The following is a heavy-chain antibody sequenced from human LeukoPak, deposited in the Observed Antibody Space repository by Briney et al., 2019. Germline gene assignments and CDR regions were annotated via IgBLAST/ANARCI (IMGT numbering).Heavy chain of an antibody. J-gene: IGHJ5*02. CDR1: GGTFSSYA. D-gene: IGHD3-3*01. Sequence: ASVKVSCKASGGTFSSYAISWVRQAPGQGLEWMGGIIPIFGTANYAQKFQGRVTITADESTSTAYMELSSLRSEDTAAYYCASEAYYDFWSGYYTRWFDPWGQGTLVTVSS. CDR2: IIPIFGTA. CDR3: ASEAYYDFWSGYYTRWFDP. V-gene: IGHV1-69*01.